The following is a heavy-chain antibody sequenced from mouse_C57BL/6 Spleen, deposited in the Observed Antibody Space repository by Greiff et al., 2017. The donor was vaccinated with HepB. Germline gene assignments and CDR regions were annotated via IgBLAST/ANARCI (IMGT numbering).Heavy chain of an antibody. CDR1: GYTFTDYY. CDR3: VPKGTGTD. J-gene: IGHJ3*01. D-gene: IGHD4-1*01. CDR2: INPNNGGT. V-gene: IGHV1-26*01. Sequence: VQLQQSGPELVKPGASVKISCKASGYTFTDYYMNWVKQSHGKSLEWIGDINPNNGGTSYNQKFKGKATLTVDKSSSTAYMELRSLTSEDSAVYYCVPKGTGTDWGQGTLVTVSA.